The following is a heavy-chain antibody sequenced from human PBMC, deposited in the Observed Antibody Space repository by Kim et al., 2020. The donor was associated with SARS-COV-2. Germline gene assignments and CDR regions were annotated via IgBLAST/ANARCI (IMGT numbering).Heavy chain of an antibody. CDR2: IYSGGST. CDR1: GFTVSSNY. Sequence: GGSLRLSCAASGFTVSSNYMSWVRQAPGKGLEWVSVIYSGGSTYYADSVKGRFTISRDNSKNTLYLQMNSLRAEDTAVYYCAKSYGVRRPLGMDVWGQGTTVTVSS. D-gene: IGHD4-17*01. V-gene: IGHV3-66*01. CDR3: AKSYGVRRPLGMDV. J-gene: IGHJ6*02.